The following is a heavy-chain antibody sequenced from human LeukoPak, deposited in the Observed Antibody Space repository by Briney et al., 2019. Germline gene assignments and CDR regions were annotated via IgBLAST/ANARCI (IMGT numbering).Heavy chain of an antibody. CDR1: GFTFSSYW. D-gene: IGHD3-3*01. CDR2: IKQDGSEK. V-gene: IGHV3-7*01. Sequence: GGSLRLSCAASGFTFSSYWMSWVRQAPGKGLEWVANIKQDGSEKYYVDSVKGRFTISRDNAKNSLYLQMNSLRAEDTAVYYCARDIGVRFLEWSPDAFDIWGQGTMVTVSS. J-gene: IGHJ3*02. CDR3: ARDIGVRFLEWSPDAFDI.